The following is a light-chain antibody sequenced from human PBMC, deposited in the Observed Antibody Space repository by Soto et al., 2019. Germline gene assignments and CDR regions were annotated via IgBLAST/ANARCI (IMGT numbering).Light chain of an antibody. CDR1: QSVRSN. V-gene: IGKV3-15*01. Sequence: EIVMTQSPATLSVSPGERATLSCRASQSVRSNLAWYQQKPGQAPRLLIYAASTRATGVPARFSGSGSGTEXTLTIXSLQSXXSXXXXXXXXXKXPPLTFGGGTKVEIK. J-gene: IGKJ4*01. CDR2: AAS. CDR3: XXXXKXPPLT.